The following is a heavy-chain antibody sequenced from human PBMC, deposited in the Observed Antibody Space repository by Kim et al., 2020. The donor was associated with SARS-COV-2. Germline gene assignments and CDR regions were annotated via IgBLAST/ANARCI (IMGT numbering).Heavy chain of an antibody. CDR3: AGTARGANFDY. V-gene: IGHV4-4*09. Sequence: NHNPSLRSRVTISVDTSKNQFALKLGSVTAADTAVYYCAGTARGANFDYWGRGALVTVSS. J-gene: IGHJ4*02. D-gene: IGHD1-26*01.